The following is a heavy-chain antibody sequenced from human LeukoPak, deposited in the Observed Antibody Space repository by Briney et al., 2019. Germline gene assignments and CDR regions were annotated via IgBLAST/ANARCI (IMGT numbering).Heavy chain of an antibody. CDR3: AKVVGSWSNYYYYGMDV. V-gene: IGHV3-23*01. J-gene: IGHJ6*02. CDR2: ISGSGGST. Sequence: PGGSLRLSCAVSGFTFSSYAMSWVRQAPGKGLEWVSAISGSGGSTYYADSVKGRFTISRDNSKNTLYLQMNSLRAEDTAVYYCAKVVGSWSNYYYYGMDVWGQGTTVTVSS. CDR1: GFTFSSYA. D-gene: IGHD6-13*01.